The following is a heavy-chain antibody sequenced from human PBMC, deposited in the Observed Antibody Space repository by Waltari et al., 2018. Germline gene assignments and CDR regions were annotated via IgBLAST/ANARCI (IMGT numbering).Heavy chain of an antibody. J-gene: IGHJ4*02. CDR2: IWYDENNK. D-gene: IGHD2-15*01. Sequence: QVQLVESGGGVVQPGGSLRLSCAASGFTFSSYGMHWIRQTPGKGLEWVAVIWYDENNKYYADSVKGRFTISRDNSKNTLFLQMDSLRAEDTAVYYCVKDNYRYCSGGACYPIDYWGQGTLVTVSS. V-gene: IGHV3-33*06. CDR3: VKDNYRYCSGGACYPIDY. CDR1: GFTFSSYG.